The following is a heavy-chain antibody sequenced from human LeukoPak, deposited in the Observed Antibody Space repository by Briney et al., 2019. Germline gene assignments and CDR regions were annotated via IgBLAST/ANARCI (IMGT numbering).Heavy chain of an antibody. CDR3: TKRPFSGYFDY. J-gene: IGHJ4*02. Sequence: GGSLRLSCAASGFTFSSYSMNWVRQAPGKGLEWVSYISSSSSITYYADSVKGRFTISRDNSKNTLYLQMNSLRAEDTAVYYCTKRPFSGYFDYWGQGTLVTVSS. CDR1: GFTFSSYS. CDR2: ISSSSSIT. V-gene: IGHV3-48*01. D-gene: IGHD1-1*01.